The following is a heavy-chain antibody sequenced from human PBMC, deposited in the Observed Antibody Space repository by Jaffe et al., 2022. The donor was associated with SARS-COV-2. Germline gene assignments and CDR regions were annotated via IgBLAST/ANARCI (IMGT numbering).Heavy chain of an antibody. Sequence: QVQLVQSGAEVKKPGASVKVSCKASGYTFTSYDINWVRQATGQGLEWMGWMNPNSGNTGYAQKFQGRVTMTRNTSISTAYMELSSLRSEDTAVYYCARGGYSSSWYDYYYYYMDVWGKGTTVTVSS. CDR1: GYTFTSYD. D-gene: IGHD6-13*01. V-gene: IGHV1-8*01. J-gene: IGHJ6*03. CDR2: MNPNSGNT. CDR3: ARGGYSSSWYDYYYYYMDV.